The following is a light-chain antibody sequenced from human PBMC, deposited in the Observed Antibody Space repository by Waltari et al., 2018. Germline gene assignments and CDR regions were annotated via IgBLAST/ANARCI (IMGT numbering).Light chain of an antibody. V-gene: IGKV3-15*01. CDR2: DTS. J-gene: IGKJ1*01. CDR3: QQYNNWVT. Sequence: EIVMTQSPATLSVSPGERATLSCRASQSVNSNLAWYQQKPGQAPRLLIDDTSTRATGIPARFSDSGSGTEFTLTISSLQSEDFAVYYCQQYNNWVTFGQGTKVEVK. CDR1: QSVNSN.